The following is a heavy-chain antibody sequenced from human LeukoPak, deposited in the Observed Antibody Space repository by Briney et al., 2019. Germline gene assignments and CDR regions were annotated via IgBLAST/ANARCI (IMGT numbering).Heavy chain of an antibody. V-gene: IGHV1-2*02. CDR2: INPNSGGT. Sequence: GASVKVSCKASGGTFSSYAISWVRQAPGQGLEWMGWINPNSGGTNYAQKFQGRVTMTRDTSISTAYMELSRLRSDDTAVYYCARDRGYCSSTSCHNNGFDYWGQGTLVTVSS. CDR3: ARDRGYCSSTSCHNNGFDY. D-gene: IGHD2-2*03. CDR1: GGTFSSYA. J-gene: IGHJ4*02.